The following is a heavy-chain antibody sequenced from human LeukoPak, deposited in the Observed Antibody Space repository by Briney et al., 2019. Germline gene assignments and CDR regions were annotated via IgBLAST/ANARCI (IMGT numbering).Heavy chain of an antibody. CDR3: ARFLKTGMWYFDL. J-gene: IGHJ2*01. Sequence: SETLSLTCGVNGASFSGFYWSWIRQPPGKGLEWIGEITHRGSTNYNPSLKSRITVSIDTSKNQFSLNVTSVTAADTAVYYCARFLKTGMWYFDLWGRGTLVTVSS. CDR1: GASFSGFY. CDR2: ITHRGST. V-gene: IGHV4-34*10. D-gene: IGHD7-27*01.